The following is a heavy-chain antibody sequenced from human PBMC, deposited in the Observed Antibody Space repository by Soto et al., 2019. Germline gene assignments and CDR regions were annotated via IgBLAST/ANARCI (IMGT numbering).Heavy chain of an antibody. J-gene: IGHJ5*02. CDR1: GGSISSYY. CDR2: IYYSGST. Sequence: PSETLSLTCTVSGGSISSYYWSWIRQPPGKGLEWIGYIYYSGSTNCNPSLKSRVTISVDTSKNQFSLKLSSVTAADTAVYYCARDNPLTGTGDWFDPWGQGTLVTVSS. V-gene: IGHV4-59*01. CDR3: ARDNPLTGTGDWFDP. D-gene: IGHD1-20*01.